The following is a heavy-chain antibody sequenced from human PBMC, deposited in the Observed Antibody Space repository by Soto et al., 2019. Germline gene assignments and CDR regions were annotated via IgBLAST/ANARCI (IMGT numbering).Heavy chain of an antibody. J-gene: IGHJ4*02. Sequence: QVQLVESGGGVVQPGRSLRLSCAASGFTFSSYGMHWVRQAPGKGLEWVAVIWYDGSNKYYADSVKGRFTISRDNSKNTLYLQMNSLRAEDTAVYYCARGYSYGGNFDYWGQGTLVTVSS. V-gene: IGHV3-33*01. D-gene: IGHD5-18*01. CDR2: IWYDGSNK. CDR1: GFTFSSYG. CDR3: ARGYSYGGNFDY.